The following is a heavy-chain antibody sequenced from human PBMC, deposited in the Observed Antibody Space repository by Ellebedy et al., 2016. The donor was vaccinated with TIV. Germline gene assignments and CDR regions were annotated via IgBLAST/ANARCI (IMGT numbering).Heavy chain of an antibody. CDR1: GGSISSYY. CDR2: IYYSGST. V-gene: IGHV4-59*12. J-gene: IGHJ6*02. Sequence: MPSETLSLTCTVSGGSISSYYWSWIRQPPGKGLEWIGYIYYSGSTNYNPSLKSRVTISVDTSKNQFSLKLSSVTAADTAVYYCARLPDYADYYYYGMDVWGQGTTVTVSS. D-gene: IGHD4-17*01. CDR3: ARLPDYADYYYYGMDV.